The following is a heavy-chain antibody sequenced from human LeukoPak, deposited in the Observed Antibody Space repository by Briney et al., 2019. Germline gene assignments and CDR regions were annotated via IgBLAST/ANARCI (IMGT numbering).Heavy chain of an antibody. V-gene: IGHV4-39*07. D-gene: IGHD1-26*01. CDR2: IHYTGST. Sequence: SETLSLTCTVSGGSIRSSSYNWGWIRQPPGKGLEWIGSIHYTGSTYYNPSLKGRVTIPVDTSKNQFSLKLSSVTAADTAVYYCARTGGSFYFYYYMDVWGKGTTVTVSS. CDR1: GGSIRSSSYN. J-gene: IGHJ6*03. CDR3: ARTGGSFYFYYYMDV.